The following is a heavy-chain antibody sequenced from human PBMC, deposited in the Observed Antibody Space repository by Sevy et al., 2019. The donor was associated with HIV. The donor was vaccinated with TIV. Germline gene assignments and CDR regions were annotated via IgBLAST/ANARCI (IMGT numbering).Heavy chain of an antibody. CDR1: GFIFRTYA. D-gene: IGHD3-16*01. J-gene: IGHJ4*02. CDR2: FSAGGGSV. V-gene: IGHV3-23*01. Sequence: GGSLRLSCAASGFIFRTYAMTWVRQAPGKGLEWVSTFSAGGGSVYYADSVKGRFTISRDNSNNRLYLQMNTLRAEDTAVYSCAREEITGFDYWGRGTLVTVSS. CDR3: AREEITGFDY.